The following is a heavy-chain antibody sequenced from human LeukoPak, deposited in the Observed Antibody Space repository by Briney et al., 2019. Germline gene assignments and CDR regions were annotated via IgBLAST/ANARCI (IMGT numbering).Heavy chain of an antibody. CDR1: GITFGNNW. Sequence: GGSLRLLCAASGITFGNNWMHWVRQGPGEELVWISRNSDGGGAIYADSVKGRFTVSRDNAKNTLYLQMNSLRAEDTAVYYCARDVPHNWFDTWGQGTLVTVSS. CDR3: ARDVPHNWFDT. V-gene: IGHV3-74*01. CDR2: NSDGGGA. J-gene: IGHJ5*02.